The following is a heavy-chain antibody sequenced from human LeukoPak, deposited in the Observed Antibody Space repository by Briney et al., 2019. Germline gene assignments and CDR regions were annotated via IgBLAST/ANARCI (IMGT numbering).Heavy chain of an antibody. CDR1: GFTFSSYG. CDR3: AREYYRSGSYYTGKFDY. V-gene: IGHV3-33*01. J-gene: IGHJ4*02. Sequence: QPGGSLRLSCAASGFTFSSYGMHWVRQAPGKGLEWVAVIWYDGSNKYYADSVKGRFTISRDNSKNTLYLQMNSLRAEDTAVYYCAREYYRSGSYYTGKFDYWGQGTLVTVSS. D-gene: IGHD3-10*01. CDR2: IWYDGSNK.